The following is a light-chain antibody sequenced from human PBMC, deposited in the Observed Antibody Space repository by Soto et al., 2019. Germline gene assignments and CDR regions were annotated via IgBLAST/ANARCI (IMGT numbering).Light chain of an antibody. V-gene: IGKV3-20*01. Sequence: EIVLTQSPGTLSLYPGEGATLSCRASQSISSNFLAWYQQKRGQAPRLFVHGASNRPTGIPDRFSGSGSGTAFPLTITRLEPEDFAVYYCQQYGGSPRTFGQGTKVDIK. J-gene: IGKJ1*01. CDR2: GAS. CDR3: QQYGGSPRT. CDR1: QSISSNF.